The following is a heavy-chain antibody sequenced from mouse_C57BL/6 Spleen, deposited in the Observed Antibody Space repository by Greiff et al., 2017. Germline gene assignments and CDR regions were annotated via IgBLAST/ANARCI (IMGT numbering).Heavy chain of an antibody. CDR2: IDPSDSYT. J-gene: IGHJ2*01. CDR1: GYTFTSSW. D-gene: IGHD2-3*01. V-gene: IGHV1-59*01. Sequence: QVQLQQPGAELLRPGTSVKLSCKASGYTFTSSWMPWVKQRPGQGLEWIGVIDPSDSYTNYNQKFKGKATLTVDTSSSTAYMQLSSLTSEDSAVYYCARGLLRGYFDYWGQGTTLTVSS. CDR3: ARGLLRGYFDY.